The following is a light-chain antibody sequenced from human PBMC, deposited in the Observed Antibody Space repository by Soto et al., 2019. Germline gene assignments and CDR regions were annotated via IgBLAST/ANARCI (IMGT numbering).Light chain of an antibody. J-gene: IGLJ3*02. V-gene: IGLV2-8*01. CDR2: EVS. CDR3: SSYAGSNKLV. Sequence: QSALTQPPSASGSPGQSVTISCTGTSSDVGAYNYVSWYQQHPGKAPQVMIYEVSKRPSGVPDRFSGSKSGNTASLTVSGLQAEDEADYYCSSYAGSNKLVFGGGTKLTVL. CDR1: SSDVGAYNY.